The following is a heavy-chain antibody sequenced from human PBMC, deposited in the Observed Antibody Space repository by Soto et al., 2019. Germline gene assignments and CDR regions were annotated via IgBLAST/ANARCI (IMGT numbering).Heavy chain of an antibody. CDR3: ARDPTFLNYFDY. CDR2: IYYSGST. D-gene: IGHD3-16*01. J-gene: IGHJ4*02. V-gene: IGHV4-61*01. Sequence: PSETLSLTCTVSGGSVSSGSYYWSWIRQPPGKGLEWIGYIYYSGSTNYNPSLKSRVTISVDTSKNQFSLKLSSVTAADTAVYYCARDPTFLNYFDYWGQGTLVTVSS. CDR1: GGSVSSGSYY.